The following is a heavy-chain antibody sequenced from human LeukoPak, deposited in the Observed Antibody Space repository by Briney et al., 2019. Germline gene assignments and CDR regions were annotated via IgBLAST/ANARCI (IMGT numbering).Heavy chain of an antibody. D-gene: IGHD3-9*01. CDR3: ARATYYDILTGPYFDY. Sequence: KSSETLSLTCTVSGGSISSYYWSWIRQPPGKGLEWIGYIYYSGSTNYNPSLKSRVTISVDTSKNQYSLKLSSVTAADTAVYYCARATYYDILTGPYFDYWGQGTLVTVSS. J-gene: IGHJ4*02. CDR2: IYYSGST. CDR1: GGSISSYY. V-gene: IGHV4-59*01.